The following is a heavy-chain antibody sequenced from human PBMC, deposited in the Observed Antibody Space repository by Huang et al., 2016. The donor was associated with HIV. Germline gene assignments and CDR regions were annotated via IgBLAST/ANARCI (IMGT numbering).Heavy chain of an antibody. V-gene: IGHV3-7*01. CDR2: IREDSGQK. J-gene: IGHJ3*01. Sequence: EVQLVESGGGLVQPGGSLRLSCVDSEFSFSTYWMMWFRQVPGKGLEWVAIIREDSGQKDYWDAVQGRFIISRDNPKNSLYLQMNNVRAEDAGVYYCACDPFIKAFDLWGQGTLVTVSS. CDR3: ACDPFIKAFDL. CDR1: EFSFSTYW.